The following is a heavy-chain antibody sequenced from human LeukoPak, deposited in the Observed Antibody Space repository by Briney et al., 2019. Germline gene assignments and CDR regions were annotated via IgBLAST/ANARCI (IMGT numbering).Heavy chain of an antibody. CDR3: ARSQALFDWLLLDGMDV. V-gene: IGHV4-59*08. CDR2: IYYSGST. D-gene: IGHD3-9*01. Sequence: AETLSLTCTVCGGPISSYYWRWIRQPPGKGLVWIGHIYYSGSTNYNPSLESRVTISVDASKTPFSLKLSSVTAAETAVYYCARSQALFDWLLLDGMDVWGQGTTVTVSS. J-gene: IGHJ6*02. CDR1: GGPISSYY.